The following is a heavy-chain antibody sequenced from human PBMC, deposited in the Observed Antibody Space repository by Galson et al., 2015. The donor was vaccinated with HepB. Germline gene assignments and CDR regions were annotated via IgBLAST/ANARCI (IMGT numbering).Heavy chain of an antibody. V-gene: IGHV3-48*01. CDR2: ISSSSSTI. CDR3: ARVLGSLGVRDYYFDY. Sequence: SLRLSCAASGFTFSSYSMNWVRQAPGKGLEWVSYISSSSSTIYYADSVKGRFTISRDNAKNSLYLQMNSLRAEDTAVYYCARVLGSLGVRDYYFDYWGQGTLVTVSS. D-gene: IGHD3-10*02. J-gene: IGHJ4*02. CDR1: GFTFSSYS.